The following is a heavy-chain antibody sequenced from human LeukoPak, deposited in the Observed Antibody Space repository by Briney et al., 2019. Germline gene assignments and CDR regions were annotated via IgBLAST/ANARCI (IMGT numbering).Heavy chain of an antibody. V-gene: IGHV3-7*04. J-gene: IGHJ4*02. CDR1: AVTFRNYW. CDR3: ARGFDY. CDR2: INQDGGEQ. Sequence: GGSLSLSCAVSAVTFRNYWMNWVRQAPGKGPEWVAAINQDGGEQFYGDSVKGRFTISRDNANNSLFLEMNSLRVEDTAIYYCARGFDYWGPGTLVTVSS.